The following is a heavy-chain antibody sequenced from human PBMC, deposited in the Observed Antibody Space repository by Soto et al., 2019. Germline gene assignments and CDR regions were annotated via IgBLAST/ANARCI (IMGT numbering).Heavy chain of an antibody. CDR3: ARSLPQMLLSGYGMDV. J-gene: IGHJ6*02. D-gene: IGHD3-10*01. V-gene: IGHV3-21*01. CDR2: ISSSSSYI. Sequence: PGGSLRLSCAASGFTFSSYSMNWVRQAPGKGLEWVSSISSSSSYIYYADSVKGRFTISRDNAKNSLYLQMNSLRAEDTAVYYCARSLPQMLLSGYGMDVWGQGTTVTVSS. CDR1: GFTFSSYS.